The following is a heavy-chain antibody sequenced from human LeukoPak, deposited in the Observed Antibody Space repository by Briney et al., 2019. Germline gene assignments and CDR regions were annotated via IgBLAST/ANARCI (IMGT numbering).Heavy chain of an antibody. CDR2: ISSSSSYI. CDR3: ARDYLSPGGFLEWLLVPDY. Sequence: GGSLRLSCAASGFTFSSYSMNWVRQAPGKGLEWVSSISSSSSYIYYADSVKGRFTISRDNAKNSLYLQMNSLRAEDTAVYYCARDYLSPGGFLEWLLVPDYWGQGTLVTVSS. V-gene: IGHV3-21*01. D-gene: IGHD3-3*01. CDR1: GFTFSSYS. J-gene: IGHJ4*02.